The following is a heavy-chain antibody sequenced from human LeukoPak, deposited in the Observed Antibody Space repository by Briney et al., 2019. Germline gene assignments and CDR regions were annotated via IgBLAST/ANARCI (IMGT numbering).Heavy chain of an antibody. J-gene: IGHJ6*03. D-gene: IGHD6-13*01. CDR1: GDSVSSNSAA. CDR3: ARKRKGISSSYPFLNYYYMDV. V-gene: IGHV6-1*01. Sequence: SQTLSLTCAISGDSVSSNSAAWNWIRQSPSRGLEWLGRTYYRSKWYDDYPLSVRSRISITPDTSKNQFSLQLSSVTAADTAVYYCARKRKGISSSYPFLNYYYMDVWGKGTTVTVSS. CDR2: TYYRSKWYD.